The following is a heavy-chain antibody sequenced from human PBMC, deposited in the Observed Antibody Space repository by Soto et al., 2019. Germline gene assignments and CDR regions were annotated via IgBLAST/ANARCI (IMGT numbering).Heavy chain of an antibody. CDR2: IIPILGIA. V-gene: IGHV1-69*08. Sequence: QVQLVQSGAEVKKPGSSVKVSCKASGGTFSSYTSSWVRQAPGQGLEWMGRIIPILGIANYAQKFQGRVTITAGKSTSTAYMELSSLRSEDTAVYYCARDPSVGSWYVDEYFDYWGQGTLVTVSS. CDR3: ARDPSVGSWYVDEYFDY. J-gene: IGHJ4*02. D-gene: IGHD6-13*01. CDR1: GGTFSSYT.